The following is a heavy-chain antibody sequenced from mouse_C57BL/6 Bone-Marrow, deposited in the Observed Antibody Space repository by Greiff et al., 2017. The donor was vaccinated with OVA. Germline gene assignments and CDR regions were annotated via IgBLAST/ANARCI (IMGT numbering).Heavy chain of an antibody. V-gene: IGHV14-4*01. CDR2: FDPENGDT. D-gene: IGHD1-1*01. CDR1: GFNFKDDY. CDR3: TTPYYYGFDY. J-gene: IGHJ2*01. Sequence: VQLQQPGAELVRPGASVKLSCTASGFNFKDDYMHWVKQRPEQGLEWIGWFDPENGDTEYASKFQGKATITADTSSNTAYLQLSSLTSEDTAVYYCTTPYYYGFDYWGQGTTLTVSS.